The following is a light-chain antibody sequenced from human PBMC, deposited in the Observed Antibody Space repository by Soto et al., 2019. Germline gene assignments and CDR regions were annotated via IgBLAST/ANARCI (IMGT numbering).Light chain of an antibody. V-gene: IGKV3-15*01. J-gene: IGKJ1*01. CDR2: GAS. CDR1: QSVSSN. Sequence: EIVMTQSPATLSVSPGERATLSSRASQSVSSNLAWYQQKPGQAPRLLIYGASTRATGIPARFSGSGSGTEFTLTISSLQSVDFAVYYCQQYNNWPPTFGQGTKVEIK. CDR3: QQYNNWPPT.